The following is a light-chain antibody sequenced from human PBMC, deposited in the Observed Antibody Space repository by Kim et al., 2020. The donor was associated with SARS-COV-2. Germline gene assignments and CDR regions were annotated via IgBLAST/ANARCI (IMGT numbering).Light chain of an antibody. Sequence: LSAGERATLSCRASQSVSSSYLAWYQQKPGKAPRLLIYGASSRATGIPDRFSGSGSGTDFTLTIGRLEPEDFAVYYCQQYGSSPYSFGQGTKLEI. CDR1: QSVSSSY. CDR2: GAS. CDR3: QQYGSSPYS. J-gene: IGKJ2*03. V-gene: IGKV3-20*01.